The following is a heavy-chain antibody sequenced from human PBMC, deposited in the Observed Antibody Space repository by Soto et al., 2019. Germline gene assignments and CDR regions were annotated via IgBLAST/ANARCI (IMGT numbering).Heavy chain of an antibody. D-gene: IGHD3-10*01. Sequence: QLQLQESGSGLVKPSQTLSLTCTVSGASMSSGVYSWSWIRQPPGKGLEWIGYMYGTGSTYYNPSLKPRVTISVDMSKNHFSLNLASVTAADTAVYYCARDRGSGSYYPTWGQGILVTVSS. CDR1: GASMSSGVYS. J-gene: IGHJ5*02. CDR2: MYGTGST. V-gene: IGHV4-30-2*01. CDR3: ARDRGSGSYYPT.